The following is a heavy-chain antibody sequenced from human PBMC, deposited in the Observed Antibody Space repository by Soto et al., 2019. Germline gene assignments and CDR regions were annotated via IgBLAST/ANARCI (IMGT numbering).Heavy chain of an antibody. CDR1: GGSISSYY. CDR2: IYYSGST. CDR3: ARDLTGTDEGYYGMDV. Sequence: SETLSLTCTVSGGSISSYYWSWIRQPPGKGLEWIGYIYYSGSTNYNPSLKSRVTISVDTSKNQFSLKLSSVTAADTAVYYCARDLTGTDEGYYGMDVWGRGTTVTVSS. D-gene: IGHD1-1*01. J-gene: IGHJ6*02. V-gene: IGHV4-59*01.